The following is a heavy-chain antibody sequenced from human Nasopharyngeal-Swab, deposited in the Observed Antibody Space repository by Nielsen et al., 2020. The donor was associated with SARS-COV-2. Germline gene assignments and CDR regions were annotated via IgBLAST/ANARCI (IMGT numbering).Heavy chain of an antibody. V-gene: IGHV4-34*01. J-gene: IGHJ6*03. D-gene: IGHD2-2*01. Sequence: SQTLSLTCAVYGGSFRGHQWSWVRQPPGKGLEWSGEFNHGGDTNYNPSLKSRVTISVATSKNQFSLKLSSVTAADTALYYCARGGAGVVPAPVLGLGPYYYYYYMDVWGKGTTVTVSS. CDR2: FNHGGDT. CDR1: GGSFRGHQ. CDR3: ARGGAGVVPAPVLGLGPYYYYYYMDV.